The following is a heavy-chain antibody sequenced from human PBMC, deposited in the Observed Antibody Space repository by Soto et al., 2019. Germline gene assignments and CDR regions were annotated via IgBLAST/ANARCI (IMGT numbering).Heavy chain of an antibody. CDR3: ARGQLVWYGDLTPYHRDMDV. D-gene: IGHD3-10*01. Sequence: QVQLQRWGAGLLRASETLSLTCAFYGGSFDDFYWSWVRQSPGKGLEWVGEISHDGGTNYSPSLASRVSISVDTSKNQFSLHLRSVTAADTGLYYCARGQLVWYGDLTPYHRDMDVWGQGTTVTVSS. V-gene: IGHV4-34*02. CDR1: GGSFDDFY. CDR2: ISHDGGT. J-gene: IGHJ6*02.